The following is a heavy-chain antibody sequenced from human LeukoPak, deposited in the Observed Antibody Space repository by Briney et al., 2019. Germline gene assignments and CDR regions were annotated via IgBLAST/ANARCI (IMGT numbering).Heavy chain of an antibody. Sequence: ASVKVSCKASGYTFTSYGISWVRQATGQGLEWMGWMNPNSGNAGYAQRFQGRVTMTRNNSISTAYMELTSLRSEDTAVYYCGRPLQRGSWTQRALDYWGQGTLVTVSS. CDR3: GRPLQRGSWTQRALDY. J-gene: IGHJ4*02. V-gene: IGHV1-8*02. CDR2: MNPNSGNA. CDR1: GYTFTSYG. D-gene: IGHD3-10*01.